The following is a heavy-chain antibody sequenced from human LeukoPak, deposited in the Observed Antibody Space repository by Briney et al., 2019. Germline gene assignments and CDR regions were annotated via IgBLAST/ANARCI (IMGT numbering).Heavy chain of an antibody. V-gene: IGHV3-48*02. CDR2: ISSGSGTT. CDR1: GFTFSSYS. D-gene: IGHD4-17*01. CDR3: AKDRGNDYGVFDY. J-gene: IGHJ4*02. Sequence: PGGSLRLSCAASGFTFSSYSMNSVRQTPGKGLEWISYISSGSGTTYYGDSVQGRFITSRDNAKNSLHLQMNSLRDEDTGVYYCAKDRGNDYGVFDYWGQGTLVTVSS.